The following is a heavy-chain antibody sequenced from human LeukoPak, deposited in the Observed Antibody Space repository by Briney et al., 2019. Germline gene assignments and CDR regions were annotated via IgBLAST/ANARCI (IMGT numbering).Heavy chain of an antibody. D-gene: IGHD3-10*01. CDR3: AKVAKYYYGSETYYFFEH. CDR1: GFTFTTYW. J-gene: IGHJ4*02. CDR2: IKQDGTEK. Sequence: QPGGSLRLSCAASGFTFTTYWMSWVRQAPGKGLEGVADIKQDGTEKYYVDSVKGRFTISRDNAKNSLYLQMNSLRVEDTAVYYCAKVAKYYYGSETYYFFEHWGQGTPVTASS. V-gene: IGHV3-7*01.